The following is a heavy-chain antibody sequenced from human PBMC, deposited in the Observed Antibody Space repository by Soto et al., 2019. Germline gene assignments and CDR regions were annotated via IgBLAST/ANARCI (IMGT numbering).Heavy chain of an antibody. J-gene: IGHJ5*02. CDR2: INSSGNI. CDR1: GGTISSYY. CDR3: ARGQRFCDWFDP. V-gene: IGHV4-4*07. Sequence: GTLSLTCSVSGGTISSYYWTWIRQPAGKGLEWIWRINSSGNIKYNPSLQSRVTMSLDTSNNQFSLRLTSVPPADTAVYYCARGQRFCDWFDPWGQGPLVT. D-gene: IGHD3-3*01.